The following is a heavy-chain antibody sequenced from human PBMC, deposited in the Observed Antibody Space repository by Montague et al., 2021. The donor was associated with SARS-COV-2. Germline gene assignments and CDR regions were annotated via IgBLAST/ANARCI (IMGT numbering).Heavy chain of an antibody. CDR3: ARAERGSCGDGNCYQYFFNY. V-gene: IGHV6-1*01. Sequence: CAISGDSVSTNSGTWNWVRLSPSRGLEWLGRTYYRSEWYSDYSVSVKSRISINPDTSKNQFSLQLNSLTPEDTAVYYCARAERGSCGDGNCYQYFFNYWGQGTLVTVSS. CDR1: GDSVSTNSGT. D-gene: IGHD2-15*01. J-gene: IGHJ4*02. CDR2: TYYRSEWYS.